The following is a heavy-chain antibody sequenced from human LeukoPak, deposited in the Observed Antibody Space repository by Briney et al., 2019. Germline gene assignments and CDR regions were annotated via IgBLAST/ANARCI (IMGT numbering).Heavy chain of an antibody. Sequence: SETLSLTCAVYGGSFSGYYWSWIRQPPGKGLEWIGEINHSGSTNYNPSLKSRVTISVDTSKNQFSLKLSSVTAADTAVYYCARGLGYYDSSGYSSSFDYWGQGTLVTVSS. CDR2: INHSGST. D-gene: IGHD3-22*01. V-gene: IGHV4-34*01. J-gene: IGHJ4*01. CDR1: GGSFSGYY. CDR3: ARGLGYYDSSGYSSSFDY.